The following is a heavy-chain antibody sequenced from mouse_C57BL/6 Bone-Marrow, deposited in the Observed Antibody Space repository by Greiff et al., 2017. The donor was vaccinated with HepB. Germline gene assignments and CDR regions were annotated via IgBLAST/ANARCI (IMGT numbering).Heavy chain of an antibody. CDR1: GYSITSGYY. CDR2: ISYDGSN. J-gene: IGHJ1*03. CDR3: ARGPYYYGSSRWYFDV. V-gene: IGHV3-6*01. D-gene: IGHD1-1*01. Sequence: ESGPGLVKPSQSLSLTCSVTGYSITSGYYWNWIRQFPGNKLEWMGYISYDGSNNYNPSLKNRISITRDTSKNQFFLKLNSVTTEDTATYYCARGPYYYGSSRWYFDVWGTGTTVTVSS.